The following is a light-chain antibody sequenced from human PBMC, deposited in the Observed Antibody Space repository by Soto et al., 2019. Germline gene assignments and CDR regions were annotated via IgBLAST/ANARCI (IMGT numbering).Light chain of an antibody. CDR2: SNN. CDR1: SSNIGSNT. J-gene: IGLJ2*01. CDR3: AAWDDSLNGPV. Sequence: QSVLTQPPSASGTPGQRVTISCSGISSNIGSNTVTWYQQLPGTAPKLLIYSNNQRPSGVPDRLSGRTSGTSASLAISGLQSEYEADYYCAAWDDSLNGPVFGGGTKVTVL. V-gene: IGLV1-44*01.